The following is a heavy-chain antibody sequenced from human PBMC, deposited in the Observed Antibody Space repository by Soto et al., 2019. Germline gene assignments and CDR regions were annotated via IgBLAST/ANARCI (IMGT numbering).Heavy chain of an antibody. CDR2: ISAYNGNT. CDR3: ARVLWFGLQYYYGMDV. CDR1: GYTFTSYG. J-gene: IGHJ6*02. V-gene: IGHV1-18*04. D-gene: IGHD3-10*01. Sequence: VKVSCKASGYTFTSYGISWVRQAPGQGLEWMGWISAYNGNTNYAQKLQGRVTMTTDTSTSTAYMELRSLRSDDTAVYYCARVLWFGLQYYYGMDVWGQGTTVTVSS.